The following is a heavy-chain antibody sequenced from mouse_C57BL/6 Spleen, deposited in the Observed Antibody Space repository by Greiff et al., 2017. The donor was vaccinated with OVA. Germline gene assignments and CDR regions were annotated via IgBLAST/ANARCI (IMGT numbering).Heavy chain of an antibody. Sequence: EVMLVESGGGLVKPGGSLKLSCAASGFTFSDYGMHWVRQAPEKGLEWVAYISRGSSTIYYAETVKGRFTISRDNAKNTLFLQRTSLRSEDTAMYYCARPHYYGSSLYYYAMDYWGQGTSVTVSS. CDR2: ISRGSSTI. CDR3: ARPHYYGSSLYYYAMDY. J-gene: IGHJ4*01. CDR1: GFTFSDYG. D-gene: IGHD1-1*01. V-gene: IGHV5-17*01.